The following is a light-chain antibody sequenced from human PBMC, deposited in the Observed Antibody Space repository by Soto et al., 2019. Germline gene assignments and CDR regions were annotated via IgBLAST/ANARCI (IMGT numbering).Light chain of an antibody. Sequence: QSVLTQPASVSGSPGQSITISCTGTSSDVGGYNYVSWYQQHPGKAPKLMIYDVSNRPSGVSNRFSGSKSGNTASLTISGLKDEDEADYYCSSYTSSSTLDVVFGGGTQLTVL. CDR2: DVS. J-gene: IGLJ2*01. CDR1: SSDVGGYNY. V-gene: IGLV2-14*01. CDR3: SSYTSSSTLDVV.